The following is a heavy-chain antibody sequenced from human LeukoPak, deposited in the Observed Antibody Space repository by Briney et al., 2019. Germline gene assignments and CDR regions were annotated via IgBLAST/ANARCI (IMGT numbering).Heavy chain of an antibody. D-gene: IGHD2-15*01. Sequence: SVKVSCKASGISFMSSAVQWVRQARGQRLEWMGCIFVGSGVTNYAQKFLERVTITRDMSTSTVFMELSSLRSEDTAVYYCAAEKRLYCSGGACYPDAFDIWGQGTMVTVS. V-gene: IGHV1-58*01. J-gene: IGHJ3*02. CDR3: AAEKRLYCSGGACYPDAFDI. CDR2: IFVGSGVT. CDR1: GISFMSSA.